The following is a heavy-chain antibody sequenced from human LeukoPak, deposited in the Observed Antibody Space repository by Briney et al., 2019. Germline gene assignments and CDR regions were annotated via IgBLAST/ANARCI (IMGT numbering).Heavy chain of an antibody. CDR3: ASIHQVRGSHTFDI. CDR2: INQRGSS. CDR1: GGSFSDYF. D-gene: IGHD2-21*01. Sequence: SETLSLTCAVYGGSFSDYFWSWVRQPPGRGLEWLGEINQRGSSTYNPPLKSRVTMSVDTSKNQLSLKMTSVTAADTAVYYCASIHQVRGSHTFDIWGQGTMVTVSS. J-gene: IGHJ3*02. V-gene: IGHV4-34*01.